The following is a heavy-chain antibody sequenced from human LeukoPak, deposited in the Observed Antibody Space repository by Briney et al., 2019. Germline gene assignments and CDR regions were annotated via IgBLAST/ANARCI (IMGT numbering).Heavy chain of an antibody. D-gene: IGHD2-15*01. J-gene: IGHJ6*02. Sequence: SETLSLTCAVYGGSFSGYYWSWIRQPPGKGLEWLGEINHSGRTNYNPSLKSRVTISVDPSKNQFSLKLSSVTAADTAVYYCATRGYCSGGSCYIAYYGMDVWGQGTTVTVSS. CDR2: INHSGRT. CDR1: GGSFSGYY. V-gene: IGHV4-34*01. CDR3: ATRGYCSGGSCYIAYYGMDV.